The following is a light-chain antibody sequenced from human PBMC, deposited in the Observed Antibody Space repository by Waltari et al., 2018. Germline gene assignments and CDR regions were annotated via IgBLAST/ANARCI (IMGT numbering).Light chain of an antibody. CDR1: QSVNWY. J-gene: IGKJ4*01. CDR3: QQRRNCPLT. V-gene: IGKV3-11*01. Sequence: ELVFPQSPATLSLPPGERATVSCRASQSVNWYLNWYQQTPGQAPSLLIYDTSNRATGIPARFSGSGSETDFTLTISSLEPDDSAVYYCQQRRNCPLTFGGGTKVEIK. CDR2: DTS.